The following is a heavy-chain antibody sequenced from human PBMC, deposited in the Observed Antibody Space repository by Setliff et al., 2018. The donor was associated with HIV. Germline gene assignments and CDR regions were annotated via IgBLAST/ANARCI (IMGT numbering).Heavy chain of an antibody. CDR1: GFTFSDYY. D-gene: IGHD1-1*01. CDR2: ISHSGNTI. Sequence: RLSCAASGFTFSDYYMSWIRQAPGKGLEWISYISHSGNTIFYADSVKGRFTISRDNAKNSLYLQMNSLRVEDTAVYYCARQQQLADYWAQGTLVTVSS. CDR3: ARQQQLADY. J-gene: IGHJ4*02. V-gene: IGHV3-11*01.